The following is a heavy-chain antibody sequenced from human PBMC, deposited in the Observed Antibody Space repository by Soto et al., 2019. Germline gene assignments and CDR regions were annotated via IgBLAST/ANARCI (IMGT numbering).Heavy chain of an antibody. CDR2: TSSTTNYI. CDR1: GFTFARYS. CDR3: ARESEDLTSNFDY. Sequence: GGSLRLSCAASGFTFARYSMNWVRQAPGKGLEWVSSTSSTTNYIYYGDSMKGRFTISRDNAKNSLYLEMNSLRAEDTAVYYCARESEDLTSNFDYWGQGTLVTVSS. J-gene: IGHJ4*02. V-gene: IGHV3-21*06.